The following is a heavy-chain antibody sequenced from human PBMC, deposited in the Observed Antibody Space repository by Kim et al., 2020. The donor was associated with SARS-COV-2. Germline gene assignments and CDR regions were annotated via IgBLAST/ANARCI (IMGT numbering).Heavy chain of an antibody. V-gene: IGHV1-46*01. J-gene: IGHJ4*02. CDR1: GYTFTSYY. CDR3: AREADIVVVPAAPGDY. CDR2: INPSGGST. D-gene: IGHD2-2*01. Sequence: ASVKVSCKASGYTFTSYYMHWVRQAPGQGLEWMGIINPSGGSTSYAQKFQGRVTMTRDTSTSTVYMELSSLRSEDTAVYYCAREADIVVVPAAPGDYWGQGTLVTVSS.